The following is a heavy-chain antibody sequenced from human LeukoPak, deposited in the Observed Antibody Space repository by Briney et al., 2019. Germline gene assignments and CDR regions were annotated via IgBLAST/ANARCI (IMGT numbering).Heavy chain of an antibody. CDR3: ASFSYSSSWYSDY. D-gene: IGHD6-13*01. CDR1: GYTFTSYY. V-gene: IGHV1-2*06. J-gene: IGHJ4*02. CDR2: INPNSGGT. Sequence: ASVKVSCKASGYTFTSYYMHWVRQAPGQGLEWMGRINPNSGGTNYAQKFQGRVTMTRDTSISTAYMELSRLRSDDTAVYYCASFSYSSSWYSDYWGQGTLVTVSS.